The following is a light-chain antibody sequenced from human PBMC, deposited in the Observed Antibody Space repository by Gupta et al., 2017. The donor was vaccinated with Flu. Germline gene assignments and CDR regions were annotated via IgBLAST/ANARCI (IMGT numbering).Light chain of an antibody. Sequence: TVMTQSPATLSVSPGERATLSCKASQSLSSNLAWYQHKPGQAPRLLIYGASTRATGLPGRFSGSGSGTEFTLTISSRQSEDFAVYYCQQENTWPRTFGQGTKVEIK. V-gene: IGKV3-15*01. CDR3: QQENTWPRT. CDR1: QSLSSN. J-gene: IGKJ1*01. CDR2: GAS.